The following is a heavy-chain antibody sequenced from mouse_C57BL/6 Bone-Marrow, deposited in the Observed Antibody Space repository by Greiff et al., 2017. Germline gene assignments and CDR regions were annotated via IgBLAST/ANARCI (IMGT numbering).Heavy chain of an antibody. V-gene: IGHV1-59*01. CDR1: GYTFTSYW. D-gene: IGHD1-1*01. CDR3: AIGREFYSWYFDV. J-gene: IGHJ1*03. CDR2: IDPSDSYT. Sequence: VQLQQPGAELVRPGTSVKLSCKASGYTFTSYWMHWVKQRPGQGLEWIGVIDPSDSYTNYNQKFKGKATLTVDTSSSTAYMQLSSLTSEDSAVYYCAIGREFYSWYFDVWGTGTTVTVSS.